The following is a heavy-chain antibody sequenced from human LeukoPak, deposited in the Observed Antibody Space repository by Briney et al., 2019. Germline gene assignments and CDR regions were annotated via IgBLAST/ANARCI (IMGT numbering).Heavy chain of an antibody. V-gene: IGHV1-69*02. CDR3: ASCYGPDAFDI. J-gene: IGHJ3*02. D-gene: IGHD5-18*01. CDR2: IIPILGIA. CDR1: GGTFNSYT. Sequence: ASVKVSCKASGGTFNSYTISWVRQAPGQGVEWMGRIIPILGIANYAQKFQGRVTITADKSTSTAYMELSSLRSEDTAVYYCASCYGPDAFDIWGQGTMVTVSS.